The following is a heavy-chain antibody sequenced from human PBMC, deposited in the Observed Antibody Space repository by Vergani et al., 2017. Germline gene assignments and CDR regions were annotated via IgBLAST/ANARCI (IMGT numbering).Heavy chain of an antibody. J-gene: IGHJ4*02. CDR2: ISFDGTQT. CDR3: AKEGCFSDSSGNVYEGYYFDH. Sequence: QVQLVESGGGVVQPGKSLRLSCATSGLPFSSHGMHWVRPAPGKGLEWVAVISFDGTQTYYADSVKGRFTISRDNSKNTLSLQMNSLRVEDTAVYYCAKEGCFSDSSGNVYEGYYFDHWGQGTLVAVSS. V-gene: IGHV3-30*18. D-gene: IGHD3-22*01. CDR1: GLPFSSHG.